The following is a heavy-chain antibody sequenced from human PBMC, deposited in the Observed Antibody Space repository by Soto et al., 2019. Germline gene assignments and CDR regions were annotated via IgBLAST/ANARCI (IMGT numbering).Heavy chain of an antibody. CDR3: ARDRAGWSPDAFDI. CDR1: GGTFSSYA. Sequence: GASVKVSCKASGGTFSSYAISWVRQAPGQGLEWMGGIIPIFGTANYAQKFQGRVTITADESTSTAYMELSSLRSEDTAVYYCARDRAGWSPDAFDIWGQGTMVTVS. V-gene: IGHV1-69*13. CDR2: IIPIFGTA. J-gene: IGHJ3*02. D-gene: IGHD2-15*01.